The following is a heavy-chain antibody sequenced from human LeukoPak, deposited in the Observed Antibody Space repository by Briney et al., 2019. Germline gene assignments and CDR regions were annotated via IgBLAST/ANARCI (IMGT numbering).Heavy chain of an antibody. CDR1: GFTFSSYG. CDR3: AKDLLSYYDSSGYAPGFDY. J-gene: IGHJ4*02. V-gene: IGHV3-30*02. D-gene: IGHD3-22*01. CDR2: IRYDGSNK. Sequence: GGSLRLSCAASGFTFSSYGMQWVRQAPGKGLEWVAFIRYDGSNKYYADSVKGRFTISRDNSKNTLYLQMNSLRAEDTAVYYCAKDLLSYYDSSGYAPGFDYWGQGTLVTVSS.